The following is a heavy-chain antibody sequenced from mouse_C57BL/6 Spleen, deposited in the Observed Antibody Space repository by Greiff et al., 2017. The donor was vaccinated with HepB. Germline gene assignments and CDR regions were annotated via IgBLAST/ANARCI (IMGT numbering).Heavy chain of an antibody. V-gene: IGHV3-6*01. CDR1: GYSITSGYY. CDR2: ISYDGSN. D-gene: IGHD2-3*01. J-gene: IGHJ2*01. CDR3: ARDGYYGYFDY. Sequence: VQLQQSVPGLVKPSQSLSLTCSVTGYSITSGYYWNWIRQFPGNKLEWMGYISYDGSNNYNPSLKNRISITRDTSKNQFFLKLNSVTTEDTATYYCARDGYYGYFDYWGQGTTLTVSS.